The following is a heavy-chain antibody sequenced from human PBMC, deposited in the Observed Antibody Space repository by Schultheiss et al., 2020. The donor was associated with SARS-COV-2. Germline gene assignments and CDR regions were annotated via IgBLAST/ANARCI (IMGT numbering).Heavy chain of an antibody. CDR3: AREYCSSSTCSSLDY. J-gene: IGHJ4*02. CDR1: GFTFSTYA. D-gene: IGHD2-2*01. CDR2: MTSFGGTV. Sequence: GGSLRLSCAASGFTFSTYAMNWVRQAPGKGLEWVAYMTSFGGTVSYADSVRGRFTISRDNVKKSLYLQMNSLRAEDTAVYYCAREYCSSSTCSSLDYWGQGTLVTVSS. V-gene: IGHV3-48*04.